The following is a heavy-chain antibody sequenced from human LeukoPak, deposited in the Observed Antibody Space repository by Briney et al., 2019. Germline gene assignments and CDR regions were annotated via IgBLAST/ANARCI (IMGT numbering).Heavy chain of an antibody. Sequence: ASVKVSCKASGYTFSIYGFSWVRQAPGQGLEWMGWISVYNGNTNCAQKFQGRVTMTRDMSTSTVYMELSSLRSEDTAVYYCARDLAAAGRDYWGQGTLVTVSS. V-gene: IGHV1-18*01. J-gene: IGHJ4*02. D-gene: IGHD6-13*01. CDR3: ARDLAAAGRDY. CDR2: ISVYNGNT. CDR1: GYTFSIYG.